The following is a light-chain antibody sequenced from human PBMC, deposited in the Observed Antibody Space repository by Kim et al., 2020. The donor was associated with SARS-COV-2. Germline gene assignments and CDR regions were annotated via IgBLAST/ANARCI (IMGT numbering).Light chain of an antibody. Sequence: PSVREGVPITFHASQDSSNYLKWYQQKPVKAPKLLIYEASNLETGVPSRFSGSGYGTDFTFTISSLQPEDITTYYCQQYDNLPITFGQGTRLEIK. CDR3: QQYDNLPIT. CDR2: EAS. CDR1: QDSSNY. V-gene: IGKV1-33*01. J-gene: IGKJ5*01.